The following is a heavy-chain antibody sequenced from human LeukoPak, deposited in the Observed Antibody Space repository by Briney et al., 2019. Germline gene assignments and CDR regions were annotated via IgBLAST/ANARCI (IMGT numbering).Heavy chain of an antibody. Sequence: SETLSLTCTVSGGSISSTSYYWAWIRQPPGRGLEWIGGIDYSGTTYYNPSLKSRVTISVDTSKNQFSLKLSSVTASDTAKYFCARRGQAAGSKGAFDYWGQGTLVTVSS. V-gene: IGHV4-39*01. D-gene: IGHD6-13*01. CDR3: ARRGQAAGSKGAFDY. CDR2: IDYSGTT. CDR1: GGSISSTSYY. J-gene: IGHJ4*02.